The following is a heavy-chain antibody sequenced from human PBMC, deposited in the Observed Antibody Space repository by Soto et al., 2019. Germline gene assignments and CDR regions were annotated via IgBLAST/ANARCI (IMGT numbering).Heavy chain of an antibody. V-gene: IGHV1-69*13. Sequence: VASVKVSCKASGGTFSSYAISWVRQAPGQGLEWMGGIIPIFGTANYAQKFQGRVTITADESTSTAYMELSSLRSEDAAVYYCARDSRDSSGYRDFDIRGQGTMVTVSS. D-gene: IGHD3-22*01. CDR3: ARDSRDSSGYRDFDI. CDR1: GGTFSSYA. J-gene: IGHJ3*02. CDR2: IIPIFGTA.